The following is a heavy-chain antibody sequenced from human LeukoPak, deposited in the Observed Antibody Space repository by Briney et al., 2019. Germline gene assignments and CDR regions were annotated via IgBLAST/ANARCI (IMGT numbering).Heavy chain of an antibody. J-gene: IGHJ5*01. V-gene: IGHV4-61*08. D-gene: IGHD6-19*01. CDR2: FFYTGST. CDR1: GGSISSGDYY. CDR3: ATLRGSSGWFDY. Sequence: PSETLSLTCTVSGGSISSGDYYWSWVRQPPGKGLEWIGFFFYTGSTNYSPSLKSRVTIFMDASKNQFSLKLTSVTAADTAVYYCATLRGSSGWFDYWGQGTLVTVSS.